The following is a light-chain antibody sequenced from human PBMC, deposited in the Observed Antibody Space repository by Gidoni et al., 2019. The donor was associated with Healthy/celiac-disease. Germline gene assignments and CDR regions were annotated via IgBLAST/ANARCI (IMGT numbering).Light chain of an antibody. CDR3: QQSYSTPST. V-gene: IGKV1-39*01. CDR2: AAS. Sequence: DIQMTQSPSSLSASVGDRVTITCRASQSISSYLNWYQQKPGKAPKLLIYAASSLQSGVPSRFSGSGSGTDFTLTISSLQPEDFATYYCQQSYSTPSTFRSGTKVEI. J-gene: IGKJ1*01. CDR1: QSISSY.